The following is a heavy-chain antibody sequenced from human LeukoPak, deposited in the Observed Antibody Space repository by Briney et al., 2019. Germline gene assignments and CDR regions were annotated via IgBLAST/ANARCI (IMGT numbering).Heavy chain of an antibody. CDR3: AKGNYGLNVMDV. Sequence: PGGSLRLSCAASGFTFSNYGMNWVRQAPGKGLEWLSGISPRGGGTYYADSVKGRFTISRDDSKNTLYLQMNSLRAEDTAVYYCAKGNYGLNVMDVWGKGTTVTVSS. D-gene: IGHD3-10*01. J-gene: IGHJ6*03. V-gene: IGHV3-23*01. CDR1: GFTFSNYG. CDR2: ISPRGGGT.